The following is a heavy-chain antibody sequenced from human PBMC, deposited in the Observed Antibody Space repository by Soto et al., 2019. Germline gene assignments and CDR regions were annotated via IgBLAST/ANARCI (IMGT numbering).Heavy chain of an antibody. J-gene: IGHJ4*02. Sequence: GWSLRLSCASSVFTFSDHYMRWVRQAPGKGLEWPSYISTSGSTTYYADSVKGRFTISRDNAQNSLYLQVDSLRSEDTAVYYCARDAGGRTTSFDHWGQGTLVTVSS. D-gene: IGHD1-1*01. CDR1: VFTFSDHY. V-gene: IGHV3-11*01. CDR2: ISTSGSTT. CDR3: ARDAGGRTTSFDH.